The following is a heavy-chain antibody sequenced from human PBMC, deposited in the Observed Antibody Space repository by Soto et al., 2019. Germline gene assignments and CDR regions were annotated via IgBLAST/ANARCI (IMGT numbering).Heavy chain of an antibody. Sequence: ASVKVSCMASGYTFTSYAMHWVRQAPGQRLEWMGWINAGNGNTKYSQKFQGRVTITRDTSASTAYMELSSLRSEDTAVYYCARWGGIGPLSAPYYFDYWGQGTLVTVSS. CDR3: ARWGGIGPLSAPYYFDY. CDR2: INAGNGNT. V-gene: IGHV1-3*01. D-gene: IGHD3-10*01. CDR1: GYTFTSYA. J-gene: IGHJ4*02.